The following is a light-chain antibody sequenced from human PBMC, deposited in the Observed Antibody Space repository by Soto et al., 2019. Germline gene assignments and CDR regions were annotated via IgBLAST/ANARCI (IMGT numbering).Light chain of an antibody. V-gene: IGKV3-11*01. J-gene: IGKJ1*01. Sequence: EVMLKQSPATLSSNTGDRVTLSCRASQYINTRLAWYQHRPGQAPRLLIYQTSIRAAGIPARFSASGSGTDFTLTISDVQPEDFALYYCHQRQSWPRTFGQGA. CDR1: QYINTR. CDR2: QTS. CDR3: HQRQSWPRT.